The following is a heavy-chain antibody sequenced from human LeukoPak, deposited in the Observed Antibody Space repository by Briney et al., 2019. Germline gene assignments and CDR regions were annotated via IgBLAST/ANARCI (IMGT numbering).Heavy chain of an antibody. CDR3: AKGYDFWSGFDY. CDR2: IRYDGSNK. V-gene: IGHV3-30*02. J-gene: IGHJ4*02. D-gene: IGHD3-3*01. CDR1: GFTFSSYG. Sequence: GGSLRLSCAASGFTFSSYGMHWVRQAPGKGLEGVAFIRYDGSNKYYADSVKGRFTISRDNSKNTLYLQMNSLRAEDTAVYYCAKGYDFWSGFDYWGQGTLVTVSS.